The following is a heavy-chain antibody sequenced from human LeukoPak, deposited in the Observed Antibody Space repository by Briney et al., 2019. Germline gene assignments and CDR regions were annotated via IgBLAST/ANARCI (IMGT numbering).Heavy chain of an antibody. Sequence: SETLSLTCTVSGGSISSGGYYWSWIRQPPGKGLGWIGYIYYSGSTNYNPSLKSRVTMSVDTSKNQFSLKLSSVTAADTAVYYCARGRDGDYGYYYYGMDVWGQGTTVTVSS. CDR1: GGSISSGGYY. CDR2: IYYSGST. J-gene: IGHJ6*02. D-gene: IGHD4-17*01. CDR3: ARGRDGDYGYYYYGMDV. V-gene: IGHV4-61*08.